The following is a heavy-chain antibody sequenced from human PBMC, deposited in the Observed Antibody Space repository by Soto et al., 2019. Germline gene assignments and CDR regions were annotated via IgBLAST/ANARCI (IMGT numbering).Heavy chain of an antibody. CDR3: ARVVVVPAAGIDY. D-gene: IGHD2-2*01. V-gene: IGHV3-21*01. Sequence: EVQLVESGGGLVKPGGSLRLSCAASGFTFSSYSMNWVRQAPGKGLEWVSSISSSSSYIYYADSVKGRFTISRDNAKNSLYQQMNCLRAEDTAVYYCARVVVVPAAGIDYWGQGTLVTVSS. CDR2: ISSSSSYI. J-gene: IGHJ4*02. CDR1: GFTFSSYS.